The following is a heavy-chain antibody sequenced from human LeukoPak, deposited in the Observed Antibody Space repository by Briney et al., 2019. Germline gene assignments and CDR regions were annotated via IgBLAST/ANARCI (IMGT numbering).Heavy chain of an antibody. D-gene: IGHD6-13*01. V-gene: IGHV3-23*01. CDR1: GFTFSNYA. J-gene: IGHJ4*02. CDR3: AKDRSSSWSDY. Sequence: GGSLRLSCTASGFTFSNYAMTWVRQAPGKGLEWVSAITGSGGATYYADSVKGRFTISRDNSKNTLYLQMNCLRAEDTAVYYCAKDRSSSWSDYWGQGTLVTVSS. CDR2: ITGSGGAT.